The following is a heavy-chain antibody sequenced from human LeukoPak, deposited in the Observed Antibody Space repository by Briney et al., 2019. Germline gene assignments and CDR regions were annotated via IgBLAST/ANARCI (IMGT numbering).Heavy chain of an antibody. Sequence: PSETLSLTCAVSGDSISRWYWSWIRQPPGKGLEWIARGDYSGGTYYNPSLESRVAISADMSKNQFSLKLTSVTGADTAVYYCAGERGEEYSSGWYKRNYFDNWGQGIRVTVSS. V-gene: IGHV4-59*12. CDR2: GDYSGGT. J-gene: IGHJ4*02. CDR1: GDSISRWY. D-gene: IGHD6-19*01. CDR3: AGERGEEYSSGWYKRNYFDN.